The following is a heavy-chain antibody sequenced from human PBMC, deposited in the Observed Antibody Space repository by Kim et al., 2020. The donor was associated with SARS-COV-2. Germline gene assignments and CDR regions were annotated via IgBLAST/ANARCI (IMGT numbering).Heavy chain of an antibody. CDR3: ARPLRGGVGGGLS. CDR2: IYSTGST. Sequence: SETLSLTCTVSGGSISNGGFYWTWIRQHPGKGLEWLGYIYSTGSTYYNPSLRSRLSISLDKSKNQFSLNLTSVTAADTAMYYCARPLRGGVGGGLSWGQGSLVTVPS. V-gene: IGHV4-31*03. J-gene: IGHJ4*02. CDR1: GGSISNGGFY. D-gene: IGHD3-16*01.